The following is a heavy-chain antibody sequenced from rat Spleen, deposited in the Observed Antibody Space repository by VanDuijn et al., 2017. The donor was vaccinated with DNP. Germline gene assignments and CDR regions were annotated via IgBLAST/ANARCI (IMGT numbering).Heavy chain of an antibody. J-gene: IGHJ4*01. Sequence: EVQLVESGGGPVQPGRSLKLSCVASGFIFSNYWMTWIRQAPTKGLEWVAYISTGDGSTSYRDFVKGRFTISRDNAKSALYLQMDSLRSEETATYYCAREGTIAASMDAWGQGASVTVSS. CDR3: AREGTIAASMDA. D-gene: IGHD1-2*01. V-gene: IGHV5-27*01. CDR2: ISTGDGST. CDR1: GFIFSNYW.